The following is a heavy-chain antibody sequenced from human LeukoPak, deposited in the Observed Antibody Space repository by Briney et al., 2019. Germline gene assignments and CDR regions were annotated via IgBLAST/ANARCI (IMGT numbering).Heavy chain of an antibody. J-gene: IGHJ4*02. D-gene: IGHD6-19*01. CDR1: GYGFTSYW. CDR3: ATLRRLAVAGRVRGYFDY. Sequence: GGALQISFQGSGYGFTSYWMGWVRPMPGKGRGWRGIIYPGDADTRYSPSFQGRVSISAEKSISTAYLQWSSLKASDTAMYYCATLRRLAVAGRVRGYFDYWGQGTLVTVSS. CDR2: IYPGDADT. V-gene: IGHV5-51*01.